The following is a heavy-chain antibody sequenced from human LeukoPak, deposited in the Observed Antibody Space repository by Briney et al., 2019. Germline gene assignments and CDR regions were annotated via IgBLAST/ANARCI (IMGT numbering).Heavy chain of an antibody. J-gene: IGHJ5*02. CDR2: IRYDGSNK. Sequence: GGSLTLSCAASGFTFSSYGMHWVRQAPGQGLEWVAFIRYDGSNKYYADSVKGRFTISRDNSKNTLYLQMNSLRAEDTAVYYCAKRDCSGGSCYGGNWFDPWGQGTLVTVSS. CDR3: AKRDCSGGSCYGGNWFDP. V-gene: IGHV3-30*02. CDR1: GFTFSSYG. D-gene: IGHD2-15*01.